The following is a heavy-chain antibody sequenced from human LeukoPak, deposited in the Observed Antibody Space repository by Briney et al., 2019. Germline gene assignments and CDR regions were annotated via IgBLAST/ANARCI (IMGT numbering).Heavy chain of an antibody. V-gene: IGHV4-34*01. CDR3: ARVHERNWFDP. CDR2: INHSGST. CDR1: GGSLSGYY. J-gene: IGHJ5*02. Sequence: SETLSLTCAAYGGSLSGYYWSWIRQPPGKGLEWIGEINHSGSTNYNPSLKSRVTISVDTSKNQFSLKLSSVTAADTAVYYCARVHERNWFDPWGQGTLVTVSS.